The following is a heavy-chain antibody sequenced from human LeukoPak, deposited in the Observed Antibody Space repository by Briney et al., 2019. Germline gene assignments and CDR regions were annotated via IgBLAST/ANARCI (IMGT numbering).Heavy chain of an antibody. J-gene: IGHJ4*02. CDR1: GGTFSSYA. D-gene: IGHD3-22*01. CDR2: IIPIFGTA. CDR3: AREFVGSYYDSSGYYTFDY. Sequence: GASVKVSCKASGGTFSSYAISWVRQAPGQGLEWMGGIIPIFGTANYAQKFQGRVTITADESTSTAYMELSSLGSEDTAVYYCAREFVGSYYDSSGYYTFDYWGQGTLVTVSS. V-gene: IGHV1-69*13.